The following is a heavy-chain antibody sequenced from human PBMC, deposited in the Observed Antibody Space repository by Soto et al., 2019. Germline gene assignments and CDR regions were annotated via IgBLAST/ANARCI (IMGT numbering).Heavy chain of an antibody. CDR1: GFTFSSYA. J-gene: IGHJ3*02. D-gene: IGHD2-15*01. V-gene: IGHV3-23*01. CDR2: ISGSGGST. Sequence: EVQLLESGGGLVQPGGSLRLSCAASGFTFSSYAMSWVRQAPGKGLEWVSAISGSGGSTYYADSVKGRFTISRDNSKNTRYLQMNSLRAEDTAVYYCAKALGCSGGSCYSIFSAFDIWGQGTMVTVSS. CDR3: AKALGCSGGSCYSIFSAFDI.